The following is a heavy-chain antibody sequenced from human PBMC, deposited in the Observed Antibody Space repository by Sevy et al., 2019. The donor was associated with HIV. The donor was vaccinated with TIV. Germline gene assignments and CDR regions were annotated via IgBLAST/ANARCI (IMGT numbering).Heavy chain of an antibody. V-gene: IGHV3-23*01. J-gene: IGHJ4*02. D-gene: IGHD2-15*01. Sequence: GGSLRLSCAASGFTFSSYAMSWVRQAPGKGLEWVSAISGSGGSTYYEDSVKVLFTICRDNSKNTLYLEMNRLRAEDTALYYSEGVLVAASSGSTFDYWGQGTLVTVSS. CDR3: EGVLVAASSGSTFDY. CDR2: ISGSGGST. CDR1: GFTFSSYA.